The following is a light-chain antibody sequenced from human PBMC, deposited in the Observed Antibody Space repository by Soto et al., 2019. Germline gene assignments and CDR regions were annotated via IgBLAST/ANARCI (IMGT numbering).Light chain of an antibody. CDR2: DVS. J-gene: IGLJ2*01. Sequence: QSALTQPASVSGSPGQSITISCTGTSSDVGGYNCVSLSQQHPGKAPTLMIYDVSNRPSGVSNRFSGSKSGITASLPISGVQAEDEADSCCSSYTSSSARVFGGGAKLTVL. CDR3: SSYTSSSARV. CDR1: SSDVGGYNC. V-gene: IGLV2-14*01.